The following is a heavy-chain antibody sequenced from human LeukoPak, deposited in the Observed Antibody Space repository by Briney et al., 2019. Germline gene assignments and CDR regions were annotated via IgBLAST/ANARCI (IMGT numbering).Heavy chain of an antibody. D-gene: IGHD6-13*01. CDR3: ARSPPSSSWYDWYFDL. CDR1: GYTFTSYG. CDR2: ISAYNGNT. Sequence: SVKVSCKASGYTFTSYGISWVRQAPGQGLEWMGWISAYNGNTNYAQKLQGRVTMTTDTSTSTAYMELRSQRSDDTAVYYCARSPPSSSWYDWYFDLWGRGTLVTVSS. V-gene: IGHV1-18*01. J-gene: IGHJ2*01.